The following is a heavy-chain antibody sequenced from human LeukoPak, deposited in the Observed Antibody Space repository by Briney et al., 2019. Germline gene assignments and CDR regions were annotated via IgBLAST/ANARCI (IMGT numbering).Heavy chain of an antibody. CDR1: GGSFSGYY. D-gene: IGHD2-21*02. CDR2: INHSGST. V-gene: IGHV4-34*01. CDR3: ARANSIVVVTATLYYFDY. Sequence: SETMSLTCAVYGGSFSGYYWSWIRQPPGKGLEWIGEINHSGSTNYNPSLKSRVTMSVDTSKNQFSLKLSSGTAADTAVYYCARANSIVVVTATLYYFDYWGQGTLVTVSS. J-gene: IGHJ4*02.